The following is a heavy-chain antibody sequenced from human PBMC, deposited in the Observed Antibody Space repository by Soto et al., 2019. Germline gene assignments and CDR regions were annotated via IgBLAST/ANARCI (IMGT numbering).Heavy chain of an antibody. Sequence: SETLSLTCTVSGGSISGYYWSWIRQPPGKRLEWIGYIYYTGSTNYNPSLRSRVTISIDTSKNQFSLQLSSVTAADTAVYFCARYPRLDWWGQEPLVTVAS. CDR3: ARYPRLDW. D-gene: IGHD3-9*01. V-gene: IGHV4-59*08. CDR1: GGSISGYY. CDR2: IYYTGST. J-gene: IGHJ4*02.